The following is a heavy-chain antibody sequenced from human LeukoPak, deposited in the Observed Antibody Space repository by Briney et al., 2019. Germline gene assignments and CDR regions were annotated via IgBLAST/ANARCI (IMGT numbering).Heavy chain of an antibody. CDR1: GFTFSSYA. J-gene: IGHJ4*02. D-gene: IGHD2-2*01. V-gene: IGHV3-30-3*01. Sequence: GGSLRLSCAASGFTFSSYAMHWVRQAPGKGLEWVAVISYDGSNKYYADSVKGRFTISRDNSKNTLYLQMNSLRAEDTAVYYCARDSRVGYCSSTSCPNDYWGQGTLVTVSS. CDR2: ISYDGSNK. CDR3: ARDSRVGYCSSTSCPNDY.